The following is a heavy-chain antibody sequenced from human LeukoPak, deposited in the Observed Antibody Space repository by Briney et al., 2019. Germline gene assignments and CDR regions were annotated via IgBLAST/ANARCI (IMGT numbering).Heavy chain of an antibody. CDR3: ARIQSSSGWYRIYY. J-gene: IGHJ4*02. V-gene: IGHV1-2*06. CDR1: GYTFTGYY. Sequence: VASVKVSCKASGYTFTGYYMHWVRQAPGQGLGWMGRINPNSGGTNYAQKFQGRVTMTRDTSISTAYMELSRLRSDDTAVYYCARIQSSSGWYRIYYWGQGTLVTVSS. CDR2: INPNSGGT. D-gene: IGHD6-19*01.